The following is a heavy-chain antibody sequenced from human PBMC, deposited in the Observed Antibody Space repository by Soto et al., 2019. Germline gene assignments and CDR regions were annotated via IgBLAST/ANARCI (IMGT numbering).Heavy chain of an antibody. J-gene: IGHJ6*02. V-gene: IGHV3-30*03. CDR2: ISFDGSNE. D-gene: IGHD5-12*01. CDR1: GFTFSNYG. Sequence: VQLVESGGGVVQPGRSLRLSCAASGFTFSNYGMHWVRQAPGKGLEWVAIISFDGSNEYYADSVKGRFTISRDNSKNTLYLQMNSLRAEDTAVYYCASERGYQGLYYYGMDVWGQGTTVTVSS. CDR3: ASERGYQGLYYYGMDV.